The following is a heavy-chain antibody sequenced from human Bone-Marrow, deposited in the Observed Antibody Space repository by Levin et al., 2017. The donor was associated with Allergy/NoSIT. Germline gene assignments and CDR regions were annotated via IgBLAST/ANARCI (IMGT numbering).Heavy chain of an antibody. Sequence: SETLSLTCPVSGGSIRDSSSFWAWIRQSPGKGLEWIGSIYYSGTTYDNPSLSSRVTISVDRSENSFSLRLSSVTAADTAVYYCVRGKSITAWNYFEPWGQGILVIVSS. CDR1: GGSIRDSSSF. CDR3: VRGKSITAWNYFEP. CDR2: IYYSGTT. V-gene: IGHV4-39*02. J-gene: IGHJ5*02. D-gene: IGHD1-7*01.